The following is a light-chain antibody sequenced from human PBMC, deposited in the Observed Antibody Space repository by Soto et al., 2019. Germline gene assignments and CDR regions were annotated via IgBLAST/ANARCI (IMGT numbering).Light chain of an antibody. CDR1: QSISNW. CDR2: HAS. V-gene: IGKV1-5*01. CDR3: QHYNSYSEA. Sequence: SQVTQSRATLPASVGRRVTITCRASQSISNWLAWYQQKPGTAPKVLIYHASNLQSGVPSRFSGSGYGTEFNLTISSLQTDDFATYYCQHYNSYSEAFGQGTKVDIK. J-gene: IGKJ1*01.